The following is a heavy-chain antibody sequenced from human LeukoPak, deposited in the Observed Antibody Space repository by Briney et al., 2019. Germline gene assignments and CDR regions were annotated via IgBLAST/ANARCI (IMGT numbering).Heavy chain of an antibody. CDR3: AREGYYDRSGYPYLDY. CDR2: INYSGTT. V-gene: IGHV4-39*07. Sequence: SETLSLTCTVSGGSITSATYYWGWIRQPPGKGLEWIGNINYSGTTYYNPSLKSRVAISVDTSKNQFSLRLRSVTAADTAVYYCAREGYYDRSGYPYLDYWGQGTLVTVSS. J-gene: IGHJ4*02. CDR1: GGSITSATYY. D-gene: IGHD3-22*01.